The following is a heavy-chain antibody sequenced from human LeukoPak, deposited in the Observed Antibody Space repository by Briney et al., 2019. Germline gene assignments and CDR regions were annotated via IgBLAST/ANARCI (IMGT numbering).Heavy chain of an antibody. CDR2: ISFDGSKT. Sequence: GGSLRLSCAASGFTFSSYAMHWVRQAPGKGLEWVAVISFDGSKTYYADSMKGRCTISRDNSKNTLYLQMNSLRAEDTAAYYCARDRQPYYHFYGMDVWGQGTTVTVSS. V-gene: IGHV3-30-3*01. D-gene: IGHD6-6*01. CDR3: ARDRQPYYHFYGMDV. J-gene: IGHJ6*02. CDR1: GFTFSSYA.